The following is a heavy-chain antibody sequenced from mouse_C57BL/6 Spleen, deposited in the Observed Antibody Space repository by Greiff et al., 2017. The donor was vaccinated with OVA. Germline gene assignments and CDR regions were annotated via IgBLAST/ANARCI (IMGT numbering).Heavy chain of an antibody. Sequence: VQLQQPGTELVKPGASVKLSCKASGYTFTSYWMHWVKQRPGQGLEWIGNINPSNGGTNYNEKFKSKATLTVDKSSSTAYMQLSSLTSEDSAVYYCARSEGSSLYAMDYWGQGTSVTVSS. D-gene: IGHD1-1*01. CDR1: GYTFTSYW. CDR3: ARSEGSSLYAMDY. CDR2: INPSNGGT. V-gene: IGHV1-53*01. J-gene: IGHJ4*01.